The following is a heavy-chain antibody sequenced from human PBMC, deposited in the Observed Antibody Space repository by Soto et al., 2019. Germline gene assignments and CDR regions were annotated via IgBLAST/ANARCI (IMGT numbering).Heavy chain of an antibody. V-gene: IGHV4-31*03. J-gene: IGHJ6*02. CDR3: GSAHGMDV. CDR1: GVSLSGSKYY. D-gene: IGHD6-6*01. CDR2: TRYGGFP. Sequence: QVQLQESGPGLVEPSQTLSLTCTVSGVSLSGSKYYWSWIRHLPGKGLEGIGFTRYGGFPYHNPSLKSRATISVQSSKNQFSLRLTSLTAADTAVYCCGSAHGMDVWGRGTTVIVSS.